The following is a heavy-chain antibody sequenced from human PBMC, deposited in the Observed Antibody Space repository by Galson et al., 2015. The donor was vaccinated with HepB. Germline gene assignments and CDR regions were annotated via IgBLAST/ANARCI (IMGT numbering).Heavy chain of an antibody. CDR3: APGVGSSWYGTPELRFDY. Sequence: SLRLSCAASGFTFRSYWMSWVRQAPGKGLEWVANIKQDGSEKYYVDSVKGRFTISRDNAKNSLYLQMNSLIAEDTAVYYCAPGVGSSWYGTPELRFDYWGQGTLVTVSS. CDR2: IKQDGSEK. J-gene: IGHJ4*02. V-gene: IGHV3-7*03. CDR1: GFTFRSYW. D-gene: IGHD6-13*01.